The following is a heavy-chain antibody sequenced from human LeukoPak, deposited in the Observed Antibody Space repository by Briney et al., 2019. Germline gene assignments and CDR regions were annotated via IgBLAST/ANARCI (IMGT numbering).Heavy chain of an antibody. D-gene: IGHD6-19*01. CDR3: AKGWHIAVAGPEYYFDY. V-gene: IGHV3-23*01. CDR1: GFTFRIYA. Sequence: PGGSLRLSCAASGFTFRIYAMSWDRQPAWKRLEWVSGISGSGGSTFYADSVKGRFTIARDNSKNTVFLQMSGLRGEDTAVYFCAKGWHIAVAGPEYYFDYWGQGTLVTVSS. CDR2: ISGSGGST. J-gene: IGHJ4*02.